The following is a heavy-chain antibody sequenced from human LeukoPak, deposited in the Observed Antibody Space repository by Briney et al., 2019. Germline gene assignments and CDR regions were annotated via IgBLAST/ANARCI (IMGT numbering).Heavy chain of an antibody. V-gene: IGHV5-51*01. J-gene: IGHJ4*01. CDR1: GYRFTSYW. CDR3: GRGGYYSGGIFYYYFDY. CDR2: IYPGDSDT. D-gene: IGHD2-15*01. Sequence: GESLKISCKDSGYRFTSYWIGWVRQMPGKGLEWMGIIYPGDSDTRYSPSFQGQVTISADKSINTAYLQWSSLKASDTAMYYCGRGGYYSGGIFYYYFDYWGQGTLVTVSS.